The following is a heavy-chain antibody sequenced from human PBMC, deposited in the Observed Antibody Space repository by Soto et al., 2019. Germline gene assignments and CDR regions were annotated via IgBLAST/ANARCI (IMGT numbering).Heavy chain of an antibody. V-gene: IGHV3-33*01. J-gene: IGHJ4*02. CDR2: IWYDGSNK. D-gene: IGHD3-22*01. Sequence: GGSLRLSCAASGFTFSSYGMHWVRQAPGKGLEWVAVIWYDGSNKYYADSVKGRFTISRDNSKNTLYPQMNSLRAEDTAVYYCAREAYYYDSSGPSPFAYWGQGTLVTVSS. CDR1: GFTFSSYG. CDR3: AREAYYYDSSGPSPFAY.